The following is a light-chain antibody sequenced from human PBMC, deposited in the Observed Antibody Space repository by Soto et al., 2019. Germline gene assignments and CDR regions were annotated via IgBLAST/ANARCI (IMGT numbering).Light chain of an antibody. V-gene: IGKV1-39*01. CDR1: QSISNY. CDR3: QQSYSTLPT. CDR2: AAS. Sequence: DIPMTQSPSSLSASVGDRVTITCRASQSISNYLNWYQQKPGKAPKLLIYAASSLQSGVPSRFSGSGSGTDFTLTISSLQPEDFATYYCQQSYSTLPTFGQGTRLEIK. J-gene: IGKJ5*01.